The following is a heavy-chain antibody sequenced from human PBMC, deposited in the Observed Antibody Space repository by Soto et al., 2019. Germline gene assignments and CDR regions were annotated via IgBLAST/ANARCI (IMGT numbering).Heavy chain of an antibody. CDR2: IRSKAYGGAI. J-gene: IGHJ4*02. CDR1: GFTFGDYA. Sequence: PGGSLRLSCTASGFTFGDYAMSWFRQAPAKGLEWVGFIRSKAYGGAIEYAASVKGRFTISRDDSKSIAYLQMNSLKTEDTAVYYRAREVDSSSWYSNFDYWGQGTLVTVSS. V-gene: IGHV3-49*03. CDR3: AREVDSSSWYSNFDY. D-gene: IGHD6-13*01.